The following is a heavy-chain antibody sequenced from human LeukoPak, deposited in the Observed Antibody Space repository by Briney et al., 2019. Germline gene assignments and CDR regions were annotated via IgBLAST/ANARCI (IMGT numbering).Heavy chain of an antibody. J-gene: IGHJ5*02. Sequence: SETLSLTCTVSGDSISSSTYYWGWIRQPPGKGLEWIGSMCYSGNTYYNPSLKSRVTISVDTSKNQFSLKLSSVTAADTAVYYCARDFFGYCSSTSCYEGRGWFDPWGQGTLVTVSS. CDR3: ARDFFGYCSSTSCYEGRGWFDP. CDR2: MCYSGNT. V-gene: IGHV4-39*07. CDR1: GDSISSSTYY. D-gene: IGHD2-2*03.